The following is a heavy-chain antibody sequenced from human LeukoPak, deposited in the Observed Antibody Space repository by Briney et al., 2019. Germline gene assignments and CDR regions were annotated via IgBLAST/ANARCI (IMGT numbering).Heavy chain of an antibody. CDR1: GGSLSSGSYY. J-gene: IGHJ5*02. CDR3: ARVFDL. CDR2: IYTSGST. V-gene: IGHV4-61*02. Sequence: PSQTLSLTCTVSGGSLSSGSYYWDSIRQPAGKGLEWIGRIYTSGSTNYSPSLKSRVTISVDTSKNHFSLKLSSVTAADTAVYYCARVFDLWGQGTLVTVSS.